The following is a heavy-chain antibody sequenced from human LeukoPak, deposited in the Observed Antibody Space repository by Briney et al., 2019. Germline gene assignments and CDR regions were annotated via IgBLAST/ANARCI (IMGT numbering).Heavy chain of an antibody. CDR3: ASRYSSGSYYNADFDY. V-gene: IGHV1-69*06. Sequence: VASVKVSCKASGGTFSSYAINWVRQAPGQGLEWMGGIIPIFGTANYAQKFQGRVTITADKSTSTAYMELSSLRSEDTAVYYCASRYSSGSYYNADFDYWGQGTLVTVSS. CDR1: GGTFSSYA. CDR2: IIPIFGTA. D-gene: IGHD3-10*01. J-gene: IGHJ4*02.